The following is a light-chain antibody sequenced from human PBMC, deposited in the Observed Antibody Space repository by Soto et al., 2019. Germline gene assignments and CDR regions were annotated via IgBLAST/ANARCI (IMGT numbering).Light chain of an antibody. CDR2: DVT. CDR1: SSDVGGYNY. Sequence: QSVLTQPASLSGSPGQSITISCTGTSSDVGGYNYVSWYQQHPVKAPKLMIYDVTNRPSGVSDRFSGSKSGNTASLTISGLQAEDEADYYCSSYTNSSNPYVVGTVTEVTDL. V-gene: IGLV2-14*01. CDR3: SSYTNSSNPYV. J-gene: IGLJ1*01.